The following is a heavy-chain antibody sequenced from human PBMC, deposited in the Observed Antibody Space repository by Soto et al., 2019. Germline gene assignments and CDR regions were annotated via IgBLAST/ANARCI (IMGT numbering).Heavy chain of an antibody. J-gene: IGHJ4*02. CDR3: ARSPMGATYFDY. CDR1: GFTVSSNY. D-gene: IGHD1-26*01. CDR2: IYSGGST. Sequence: EVQLVESGGGLIQPGGSLRLSCAASGFTVSSNYMSWVRQAPGKGLEWVSVIYSGGSTYYADSVKGRFTISRDNSKNPLYLQMNSLRAEDTAVYYCARSPMGATYFDYWGQGTLVTVSS. V-gene: IGHV3-53*01.